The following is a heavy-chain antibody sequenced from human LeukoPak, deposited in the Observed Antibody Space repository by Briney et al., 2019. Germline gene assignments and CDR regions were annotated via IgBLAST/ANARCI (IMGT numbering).Heavy chain of an antibody. CDR3: ARSYGDPLFDY. CDR2: IYYSGST. J-gene: IGHJ4*02. D-gene: IGHD4-17*01. Sequence: SETLSLTCTVSGGSISSSSYYWRWIRQPPGKGLEWIGSIYYSGSTYYNPSLKSRVTISVDTSKNQFSLKLSSVTAADTAVYYCARSYGDPLFDYWGQGTLVTVSS. CDR1: GGSISSSSYY. V-gene: IGHV4-39*01.